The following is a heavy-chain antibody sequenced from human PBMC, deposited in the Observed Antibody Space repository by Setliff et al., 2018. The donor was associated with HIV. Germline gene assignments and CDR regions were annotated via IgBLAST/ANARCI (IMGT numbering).Heavy chain of an antibody. CDR3: AREDIPVASAFDI. Sequence: SETLSLTCTVSGGSISSYYWSWIRQPPGKGLEGIGYIYTSGSTNYNPSLNSRVTISVDTSKNQFPLKLSSVTAADTAVYYCAREDIPVASAFDIWGQGTMVTVSS. J-gene: IGHJ3*02. V-gene: IGHV4-4*08. D-gene: IGHD6-19*01. CDR2: IYTSGST. CDR1: GGSISSYY.